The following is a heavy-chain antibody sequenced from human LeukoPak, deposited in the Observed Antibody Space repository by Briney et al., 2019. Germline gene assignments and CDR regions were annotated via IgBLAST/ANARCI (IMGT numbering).Heavy chain of an antibody. V-gene: IGHV1-18*01. CDR1: GYAFTTYG. D-gene: IGHD6-19*01. CDR3: ARRETAVAGNNWFDP. J-gene: IGHJ5*02. CDR2: ISAYNGNP. Sequence: ASVKVSCKASGYAFTTYGISWVRQAPGQGLEWMGWISAYNGNPNYAQKLQGRVTMTTDTSTSTAYMELRSLRSDDTAVYYCARRETAVAGNNWFDPWGQGTLVTVSS.